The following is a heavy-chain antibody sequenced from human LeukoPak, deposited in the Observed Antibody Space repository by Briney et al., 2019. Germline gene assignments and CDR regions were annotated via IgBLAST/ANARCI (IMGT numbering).Heavy chain of an antibody. CDR1: GGSISGSSYY. Sequence: KPSETLSLTCTVSGGSISGSSYYWGWIRQPPGKGREWIGSIYYSGSTYYNPSLKSRVTISVDTPKNQFSLKLSSVTAADTDVYYCPTHDWSGGSCYGFDYWGRGTLVTVSS. V-gene: IGHV4-39*01. D-gene: IGHD2-15*01. CDR3: PTHDWSGGSCYGFDY. CDR2: IYYSGST. J-gene: IGHJ4*02.